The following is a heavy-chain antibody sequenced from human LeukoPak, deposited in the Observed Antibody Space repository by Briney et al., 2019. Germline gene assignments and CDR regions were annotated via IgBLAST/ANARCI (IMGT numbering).Heavy chain of an antibody. CDR2: ISGSGGRT. Sequence: SGGSLRLSCAASGVTFSSYAMSWVRQAPGKGLEWVSAISGSGGRTYYADSVRGRLSSSRDNSKNTLYLKMNSLRAEDTAVYYCAKDQYCSGGSCSDYWGQGTLVTVSS. D-gene: IGHD2-15*01. CDR1: GVTFSSYA. J-gene: IGHJ4*02. CDR3: AKDQYCSGGSCSDY. V-gene: IGHV3-23*01.